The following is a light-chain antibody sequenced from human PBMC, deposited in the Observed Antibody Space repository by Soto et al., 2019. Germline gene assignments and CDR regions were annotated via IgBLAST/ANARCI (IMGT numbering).Light chain of an antibody. Sequence: DIQLTQSPSFLSASVGDRVTITCRASQGISNYLAWYQQNPGTVPKLLIYAASTLPSGVPSRFSGSGSGTEFTLTISCLKPEDFATSYCQHYRSFPITFGGGTRV. V-gene: IGKV1-9*01. CDR2: AAS. CDR3: QHYRSFPIT. J-gene: IGKJ4*01. CDR1: QGISNY.